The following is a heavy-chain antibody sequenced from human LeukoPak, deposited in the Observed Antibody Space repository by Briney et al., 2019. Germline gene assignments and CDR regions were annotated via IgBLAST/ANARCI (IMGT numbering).Heavy chain of an antibody. Sequence: GGSLRLSCAASGFTFSDYYMSWIRQAPGKGLEGVSYISSSGSTIYYADSVTGRLNISRENAKNSLYVQMNRLRAEDTAVYYCARDFSSSWASLDVWGKGTTVTVSS. CDR2: ISSSGSTI. V-gene: IGHV3-11*04. J-gene: IGHJ6*04. CDR3: ARDFSSSWASLDV. CDR1: GFTFSDYY. D-gene: IGHD6-13*01.